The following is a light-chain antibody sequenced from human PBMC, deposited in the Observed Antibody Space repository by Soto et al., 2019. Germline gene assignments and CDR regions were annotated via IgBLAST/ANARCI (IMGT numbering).Light chain of an antibody. CDR1: QRVSSRY. CDR3: QQYSDSPPT. J-gene: IGKJ1*01. V-gene: IGKV3-20*01. Sequence: IVLTQSPGTLSLSPGDRATLSCRASQRVSSRYLAWYQQIPGQAPSLLVFGASNRATGIPDRFSGSGSGTDFNFTIGRLEPEDFAMYYCQQYSDSPPTFGQGTKVEIK. CDR2: GAS.